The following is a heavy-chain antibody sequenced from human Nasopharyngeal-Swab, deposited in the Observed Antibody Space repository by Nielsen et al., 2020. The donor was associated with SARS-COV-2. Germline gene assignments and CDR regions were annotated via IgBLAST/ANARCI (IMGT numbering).Heavy chain of an antibody. V-gene: IGHV3-48*03. CDR2: ISSSGSTI. CDR1: GFTFSSYE. D-gene: IGHD6-19*01. J-gene: IGHJ4*02. CDR3: AREVAGMDH. Sequence: GRLRRLSCAASGFTFSSYEMNWVRQAPGKGLEWVSYISSSGSTIYYADSVKGRFTISRDNARNSLYLQMNSLRDEDTAVYYCAREVAGMDHWGQGTLVTVSS.